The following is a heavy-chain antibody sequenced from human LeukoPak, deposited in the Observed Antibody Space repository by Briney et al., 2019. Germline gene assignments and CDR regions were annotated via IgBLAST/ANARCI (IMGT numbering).Heavy chain of an antibody. CDR1: GGSFSGYY. J-gene: IGHJ2*01. D-gene: IGHD6-19*01. Sequence: SETLSLTCAVYGGSFSGYYWSWIRQPPGKGLEWIGEINHSGSTNYNPSLKSRVTISVDTSKNQFSLKLTSVTAADTAVYYCARGDYSSGFAFDLWGRGTLVTVSS. V-gene: IGHV4-34*01. CDR3: ARGDYSSGFAFDL. CDR2: INHSGST.